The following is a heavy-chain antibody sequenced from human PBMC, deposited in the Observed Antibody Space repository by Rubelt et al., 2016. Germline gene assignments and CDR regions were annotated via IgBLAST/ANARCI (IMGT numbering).Heavy chain of an antibody. Sequence: QVQLQESGPGLVKPSETLSLTCTVSGGSISSYYWSWIRQPPGKGLEWIGEINHSGSTNHNSSLTSRVTISVDTSKNQFALNLNSGTPEDTAVYYCARAGWLANGDYFDYWGQGTLVTVSS. V-gene: IGHV4-34*09. J-gene: IGHJ4*02. CDR1: GGSISSYY. CDR2: INHSGST. D-gene: IGHD6-19*01. CDR3: ARAGWLANGDYFDY.